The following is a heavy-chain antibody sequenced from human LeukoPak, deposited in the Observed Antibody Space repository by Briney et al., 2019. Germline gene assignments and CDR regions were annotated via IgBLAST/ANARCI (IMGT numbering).Heavy chain of an antibody. Sequence: GRSLRLSCAASGFTFSSYAMHWVRQAPGKGLEWVAVISYDGSNKYYADSVKGRFTISRDNSKNTLYLQMNSLRAEDTAVYYYAQAYDILTGYDYWGQGTLVTVSS. CDR3: AQAYDILTGYDY. CDR2: ISYDGSNK. J-gene: IGHJ4*02. V-gene: IGHV3-30*04. D-gene: IGHD3-9*01. CDR1: GFTFSSYA.